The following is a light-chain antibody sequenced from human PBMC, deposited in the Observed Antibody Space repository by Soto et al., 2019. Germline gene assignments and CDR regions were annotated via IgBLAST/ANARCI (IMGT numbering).Light chain of an antibody. V-gene: IGKV3-11*01. Sequence: EIVLTQSPATLSLSPGERATLSCGASQSVRTYLGWYQQKPGQAPRLLIYDASHRATGIPARFSGSGSGTDFTLTISSLEPEDFAVYYCQQSSSWPLTFGQGTKVEIK. CDR2: DAS. CDR3: QQSSSWPLT. CDR1: QSVRTY. J-gene: IGKJ1*01.